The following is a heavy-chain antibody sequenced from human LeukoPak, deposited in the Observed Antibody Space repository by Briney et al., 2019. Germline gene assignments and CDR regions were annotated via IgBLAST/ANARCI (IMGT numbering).Heavy chain of an antibody. CDR1: GYSISSGYY. V-gene: IGHV4-38-2*02. CDR2: IYHSGST. CDR3: ARGDYYDSSGYYPSYFDY. J-gene: IGHJ4*02. D-gene: IGHD3-22*01. Sequence: PSETLSLTCTVSGYSISSGYYWGWIRQPPGKGLEWIGSIYHSGSTYYNPSLKSRVTISVDTSKNQFSLKLSSVTAADTAVYYCARGDYYDSSGYYPSYFDYWGQGTLVTVSS.